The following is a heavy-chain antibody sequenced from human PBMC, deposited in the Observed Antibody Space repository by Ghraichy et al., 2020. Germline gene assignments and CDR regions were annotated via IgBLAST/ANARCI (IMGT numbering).Heavy chain of an antibody. CDR3: ARALGCSSTSCYYGRFDP. V-gene: IGHV4-59*01. CDR2: IFDSGST. D-gene: IGHD2-2*01. Sequence: GSLRLSCTVSGGSISSYFWTWIRQPPGRGLEWIGYIFDSGSTNYNPSLKSRVTISVDTSKNQFSLNLTSVTAADTAVYYCARALGCSSTSCYYGRFDPWGQGTLVTVSS. CDR1: GGSISSYF. J-gene: IGHJ5*02.